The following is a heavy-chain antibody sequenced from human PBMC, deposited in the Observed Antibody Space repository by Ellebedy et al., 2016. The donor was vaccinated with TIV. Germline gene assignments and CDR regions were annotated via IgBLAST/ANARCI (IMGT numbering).Heavy chain of an antibody. J-gene: IGHJ4*02. Sequence: GESLKISCAASGFTFSSYDMHCVRQAPGKGLEWVAVISYDGSNKYYADSVKGRFTISRDNSKKTLYLQMNSLRAEDTAVYYCAREGGDYPFDYWGQGTLGTVSS. D-gene: IGHD4-17*01. CDR2: ISYDGSNK. V-gene: IGHV3-30*03. CDR1: GFTFSSYD. CDR3: AREGGDYPFDY.